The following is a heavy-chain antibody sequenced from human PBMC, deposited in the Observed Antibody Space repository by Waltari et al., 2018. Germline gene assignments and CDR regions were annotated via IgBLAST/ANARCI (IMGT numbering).Heavy chain of an antibody. J-gene: IGHJ3*02. CDR2: ISGSGGST. D-gene: IGHD2-15*01. Sequence: EVQLLESGGGLVQPGGSLRLSCAASGFTFSSYARIWVRQAPGKWLEWVSAISGSGGSTYYADSVKGRFTISRDNSNNTLYLQSNSLRAEDTAVYYCAKDPAEVVAAYRGVAFDIWGQVTMVTVSS. CDR3: AKDPAEVVAAYRGVAFDI. V-gene: IGHV3-23*01. CDR1: GFTFSSYA.